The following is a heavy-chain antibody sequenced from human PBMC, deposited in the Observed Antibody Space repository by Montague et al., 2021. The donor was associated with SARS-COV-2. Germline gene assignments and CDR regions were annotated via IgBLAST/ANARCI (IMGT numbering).Heavy chain of an antibody. CDR1: GGSISSYY. V-gene: IGHV4-59*08. Sequence: SETLSLTCTVSGGSISSYYWSWIRQPPGKGLEWIGYIYYSGSTNYNPSLKRRVTISVDTSKNQFSLKLSSVTAADTAVYYCARRALGNCSGGSCYSAFDYWGQGTLVTVSS. D-gene: IGHD2-15*01. J-gene: IGHJ4*02. CDR2: IYYSGST. CDR3: ARRALGNCSGGSCYSAFDY.